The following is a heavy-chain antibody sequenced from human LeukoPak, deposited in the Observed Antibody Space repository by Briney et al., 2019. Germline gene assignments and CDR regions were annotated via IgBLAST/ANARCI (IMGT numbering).Heavy chain of an antibody. CDR1: GFTFGSYA. V-gene: IGHV3-48*03. D-gene: IGHD3-9*01. Sequence: GGSLRLSCAASGFTFGSYAMNWVRQAPGKGLEWVSYISSSGSTIYYADSVKGRFTISRDNAKNSLYLQMNSLRAEDTAVYYCARSGILTGRYFDYWGQGTLVTVSS. CDR3: ARSGILTGRYFDY. CDR2: ISSSGSTI. J-gene: IGHJ4*02.